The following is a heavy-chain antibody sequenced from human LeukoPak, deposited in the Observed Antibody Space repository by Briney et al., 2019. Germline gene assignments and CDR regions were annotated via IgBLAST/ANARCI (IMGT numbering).Heavy chain of an antibody. D-gene: IGHD1-26*01. CDR1: GFTFDDYA. Sequence: GGSLRLSCAASGFTFDDYAMHWVRQAPGKGLEWVSGISWNSGSIGYADSVKGRFTISRDNAKNSLYLQMNSLRAEDTALNYCATSLVGARGSDHLDYWGQGTLVTVSS. CDR3: ATSLVGARGSDHLDY. CDR2: ISWNSGSI. V-gene: IGHV3-9*01. J-gene: IGHJ4*02.